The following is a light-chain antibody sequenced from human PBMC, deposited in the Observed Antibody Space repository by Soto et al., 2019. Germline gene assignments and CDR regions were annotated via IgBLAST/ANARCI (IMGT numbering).Light chain of an antibody. CDR1: SGHSSYA. CDR2: LNSDGSH. CDR3: QTWGTAVVI. J-gene: IGLJ2*01. V-gene: IGLV4-69*01. Sequence: QLVLTQSPSASASLGASVKFTCTLSSGHSSYAIAWHQQQPEKGPRYLMKLNSDGSHSKGDGIPDRFSGSSSGAERYLTISSLQSEDEADYYCQTWGTAVVIFGGGTKLTVL.